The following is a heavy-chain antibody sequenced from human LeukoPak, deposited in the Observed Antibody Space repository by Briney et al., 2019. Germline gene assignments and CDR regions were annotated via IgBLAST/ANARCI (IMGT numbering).Heavy chain of an antibody. CDR3: ARGGRSPKYCTNGVCYTRHFDY. CDR2: INHSGST. D-gene: IGHD2-8*01. CDR1: GGSFSGYY. V-gene: IGHV4-34*01. J-gene: IGHJ4*02. Sequence: SETLSLTCAVYGGSFSGYYWSWIRQPPGKGLEWIGEINHSGSTNYNPSLKSRVTISVDTSKNQFSLKLSSVTAADTAVYYCARGGRSPKYCTNGVCYTRHFDYWGQGTLVIVSS.